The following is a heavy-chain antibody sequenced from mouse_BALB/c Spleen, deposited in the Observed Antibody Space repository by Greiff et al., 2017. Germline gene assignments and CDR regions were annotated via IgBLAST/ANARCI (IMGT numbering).Heavy chain of an antibody. Sequence: VQVVESGPGLVAPSQSLSITCTVSGFSLTSYGVHWVRQPPGKGLEWLGVIWAGGSTNYNSALMSRLSISKDNSKSQVFLKMNSLQTDDTAMYYCARDNYGYWFAYWGQGTLVTVSA. CDR3: ARDNYGYWFAY. V-gene: IGHV2-9*02. CDR2: IWAGGST. D-gene: IGHD1-2*01. CDR1: GFSLTSYG. J-gene: IGHJ3*01.